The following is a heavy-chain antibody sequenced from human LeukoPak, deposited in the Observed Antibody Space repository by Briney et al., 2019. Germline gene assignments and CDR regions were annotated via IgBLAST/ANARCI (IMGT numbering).Heavy chain of an antibody. J-gene: IGHJ5*02. CDR2: INYSGST. CDR3: ARTLWFGELFDWFDP. CDR1: GGSFSGYY. D-gene: IGHD3-10*01. V-gene: IGHV4-34*01. Sequence: SETLSLTCAVYGGSFSGYYWSWIRQPPGKGLEWIGEINYSGSTNYNPSLKSRVTISVDTSKNQFSLKLSSVTAADTAVYYCARTLWFGELFDWFDPWGQGTLVTVSS.